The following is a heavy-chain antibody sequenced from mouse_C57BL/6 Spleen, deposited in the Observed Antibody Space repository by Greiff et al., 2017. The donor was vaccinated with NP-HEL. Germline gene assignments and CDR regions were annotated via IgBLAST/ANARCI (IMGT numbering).Heavy chain of an antibody. D-gene: IGHD2-4*01. CDR2: IYPRSGNT. J-gene: IGHJ2*01. V-gene: IGHV1-81*01. CDR1: GYTFTSYG. Sequence: QVQLQQSGAELARPGASVKLSCKASGYTFTSYGISWVKQRTGQGLEWIGEIYPRSGNTYYNEKFKGKATLTADKSSSTAYMELRSLTSEDSAVYFCARDYDSKSLCFDYWGQGTTLTVSS. CDR3: ARDYDSKSLCFDY.